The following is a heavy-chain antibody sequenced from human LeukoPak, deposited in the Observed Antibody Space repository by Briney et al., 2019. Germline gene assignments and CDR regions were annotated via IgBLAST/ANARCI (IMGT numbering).Heavy chain of an antibody. CDR1: GFTFYSYA. Sequence: GGSLRLSCAASGFTFYSYAMSWVRQAPGQGLEWVSAISGCGGSTYYADSVKGRLTISRDNSKNTVYLQMNSLRAEDTAVYYCAKRETIAAAGSSDYRGQGTLVTVSS. D-gene: IGHD6-13*01. CDR3: AKRETIAAAGSSDY. CDR2: ISGCGGST. V-gene: IGHV3-23*01. J-gene: IGHJ4*02.